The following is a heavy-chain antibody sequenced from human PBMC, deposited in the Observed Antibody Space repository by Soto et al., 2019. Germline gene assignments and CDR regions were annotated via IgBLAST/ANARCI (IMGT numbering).Heavy chain of an antibody. J-gene: IGHJ6*02. CDR1: GFTFSNYN. CDR3: ARDKGCSGGSCYLHYYYFHGMDV. V-gene: IGHV3-21*01. CDR2: ISSSSSYI. Sequence: GSLRLSCAASGFTFSNYNMNWVRQAPGKGLEWVSSISSSSSYIYYADSVKGRFTISRDNAKNSLWLQMNSLRAEDTAVYYCARDKGCSGGSCYLHYYYFHGMDVWGQGTTVTVSS. D-gene: IGHD2-15*01.